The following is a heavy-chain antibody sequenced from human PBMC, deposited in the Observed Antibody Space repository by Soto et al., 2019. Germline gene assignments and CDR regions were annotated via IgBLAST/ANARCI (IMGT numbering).Heavy chain of an antibody. D-gene: IGHD1-7*01. J-gene: IGHJ6*02. V-gene: IGHV1-8*01. CDR1: GYTFTSYD. CDR3: ARGVSDNWKYLRYYYYYGMDV. Sequence: ASVKVSCKASGYTFTSYDINWVRQATGQGLEWMGWMNPNSGNTGYAQKFQGRVTMTRNTSISTAYMELSSLRSEDTAVYYCARGVSDNWKYLRYYYYYGMDVRSQGTTVTVSS. CDR2: MNPNSGNT.